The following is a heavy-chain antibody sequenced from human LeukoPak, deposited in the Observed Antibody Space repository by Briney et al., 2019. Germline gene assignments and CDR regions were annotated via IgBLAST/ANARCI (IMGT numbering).Heavy chain of an antibody. Sequence: GGSLRLSCAASGFTFDDYGMSWVRQATGKGLEWVSGINWNGGSTGYADSVKGRFTISIDNAKNSLYLQMNSLRAEDAALYYCARDLSAGGTGGVDYWGQGTLVTVSS. CDR2: INWNGGST. CDR3: ARDLSAGGTGGVDY. CDR1: GFTFDDYG. V-gene: IGHV3-20*04. D-gene: IGHD6-13*01. J-gene: IGHJ4*02.